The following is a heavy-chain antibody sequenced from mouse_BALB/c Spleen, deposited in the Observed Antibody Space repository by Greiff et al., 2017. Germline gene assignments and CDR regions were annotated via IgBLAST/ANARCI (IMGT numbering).Heavy chain of an antibody. CDR3: ARRITTVVATDAMDY. V-gene: IGHV1S29*02. CDR1: GYTFTDYN. D-gene: IGHD1-1*01. Sequence: VQLQQSGPELVKPGASVKISCKASGYTFTDYNMHWVKQSHGKSLEWIGYIYPYNGGTGYNQKFKSKATLTVDNSSSTAYMELRSLTSEDSAVYYCARRITTVVATDAMDYWGQGTSVTVSS. CDR2: IYPYNGGT. J-gene: IGHJ4*01.